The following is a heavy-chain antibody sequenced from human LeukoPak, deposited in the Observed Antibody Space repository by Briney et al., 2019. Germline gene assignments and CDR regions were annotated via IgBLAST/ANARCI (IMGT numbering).Heavy chain of an antibody. Sequence: SETLSLTCTVSGGSVSSSGSYFWSWIRQPAGKGLEWIGRIYTSGSTNYNPSLKSRVTISVDTSKNQFSLKLSSVTAADTAVYYCARGAIGGYSYGPFDYWGQGTLVTVSS. CDR3: ARGAIGGYSYGPFDY. D-gene: IGHD5-18*01. CDR2: IYTSGST. V-gene: IGHV4-61*02. CDR1: GGSVSSSGSYF. J-gene: IGHJ4*02.